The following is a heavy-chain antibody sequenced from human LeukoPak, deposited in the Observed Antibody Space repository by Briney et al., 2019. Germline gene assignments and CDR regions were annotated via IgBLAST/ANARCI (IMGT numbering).Heavy chain of an antibody. CDR3: ARDFGRVVRRPTDY. D-gene: IGHD3-16*01. CDR2: ISYDGSNK. Sequence: GGSLRLSCAASGFTFSSYAMHWVRQAPGKGLEWVAVISYDGSNKYYADSVKGRFTISRDNSKNTLYLQMNSLRAEDTAVYYCARDFGRVVRRPTDYWGQGTLVTVSS. J-gene: IGHJ4*02. V-gene: IGHV3-30*04. CDR1: GFTFSSYA.